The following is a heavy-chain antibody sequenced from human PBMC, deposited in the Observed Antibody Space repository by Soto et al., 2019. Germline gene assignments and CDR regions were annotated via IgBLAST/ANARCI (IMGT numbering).Heavy chain of an antibody. J-gene: IGHJ4*02. V-gene: IGHV3-74*01. Sequence: EVQLVEAGGGLVQPGGSPRLSCEASGFTFSTFWMHWVRQAPGKGLVWVSRIDADGRRTSYADSVKGRFTISRDNAKNTLYLQMNSLRAEDTAVYYCARDSSWTGYSAQFDYWGQGILVTVSS. D-gene: IGHD3-9*01. CDR3: ARDSSWTGYSAQFDY. CDR2: IDADGRRT. CDR1: GFTFSTFW.